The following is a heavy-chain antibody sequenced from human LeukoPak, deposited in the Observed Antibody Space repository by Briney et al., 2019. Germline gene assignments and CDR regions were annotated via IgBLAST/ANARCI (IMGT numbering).Heavy chain of an antibody. D-gene: IGHD6-13*01. CDR1: GYTFTSYG. CDR2: ISAYNGNT. J-gene: IGHJ3*02. CDR3: ARDRSSSWPWGPDAFDI. Sequence: GSVKVSCKASGYTFTSYGISWVRRAPGQGLEWMGWISAYNGNTNYAQKLQGRVTMTTDTSTSTAYMELRSLRSDDTAVYYCARDRSSSWPWGPDAFDIWGQGTMVTVSS. V-gene: IGHV1-18*01.